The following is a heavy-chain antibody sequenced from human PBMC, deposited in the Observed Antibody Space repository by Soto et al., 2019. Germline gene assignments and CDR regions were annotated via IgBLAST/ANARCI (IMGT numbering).Heavy chain of an antibody. D-gene: IGHD2-15*01. CDR2: IDYSGKT. CDR3: ERLIRYVGSSGGIDY. Sequence: SETLSLTCSVSGYLISSCYYWGWVRQTPWKGLEWLGSIDYSGKTYKNPSLKSRVSASVDRSHNKFSLNLRSVTAADTAVYYCERLIRYVGSSGGIDYWGQGTLVTVSS. J-gene: IGHJ4*02. V-gene: IGHV4-38-2*01. CDR1: GYLISSCYY.